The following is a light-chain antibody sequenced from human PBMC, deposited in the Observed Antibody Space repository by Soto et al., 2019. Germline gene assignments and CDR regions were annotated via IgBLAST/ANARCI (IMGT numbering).Light chain of an antibody. CDR3: QVWDSSSDNWV. J-gene: IGLJ3*02. CDR2: DDD. V-gene: IGLV3-21*02. CDR1: NIGSKS. Sequence: SYELTQAPSVSVAPGQTARITCGGNNIGSKSVHWYQQRPGQAPVLVVHDDDDRPSGIPERLSGSNSGNTATLSISRVEAGDEADYYCQVWDSSSDNWVFGGGTKVTVL.